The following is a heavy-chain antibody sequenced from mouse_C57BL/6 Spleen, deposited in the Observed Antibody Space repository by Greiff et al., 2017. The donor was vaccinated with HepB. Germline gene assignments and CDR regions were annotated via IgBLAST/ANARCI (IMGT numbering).Heavy chain of an antibody. CDR1: GYTFTDHT. CDR2: IYPRDGST. J-gene: IGHJ4*01. V-gene: IGHV1-78*01. CDR3: ARGYYNGSSYDYAMDY. Sequence: VQLQQSDAELVKPGASVKISCKVSGYTFTDHTIHWMKQRPEQGLEWIGYIYPRDGSTKYNEKFKGKATLTADKSSSTAYMQLNSLTSEDSAVYFCARGYYNGSSYDYAMDYWGQGTSVTVSS. D-gene: IGHD1-1*01.